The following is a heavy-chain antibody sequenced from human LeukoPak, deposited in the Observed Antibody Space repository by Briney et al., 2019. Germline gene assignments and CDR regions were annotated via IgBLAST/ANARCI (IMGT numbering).Heavy chain of an antibody. CDR2: IGISSGNT. CDR1: GFTFSSYS. V-gene: IGHV3-48*04. CDR3: ARDYRYAFDN. D-gene: IGHD5-12*01. Sequence: GGSLRLSCAASGFTFSSYSMNWVRQAPGKGLEWISYIGISSGNTKYVDSVKGRFTISADSAKNSLYLQMNSLRVEDTAVYYCARDYRYAFDNWGQGTLVTVSS. J-gene: IGHJ4*02.